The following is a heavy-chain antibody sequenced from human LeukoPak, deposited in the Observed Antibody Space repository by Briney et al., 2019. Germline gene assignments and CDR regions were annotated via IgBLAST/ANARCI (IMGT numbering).Heavy chain of an antibody. CDR3: ARDPTMYDYGDYS. CDR2: IYYSGST. CDR1: GGSISSYY. J-gene: IGHJ4*02. Sequence: SETLSLTCTVSGGSISSYYWSWIRQPPGKGLEWIGYIYYSGSTNYNPSLKSRVTISVDTSKNQFSLKLSSVTAADTAVYYCARDPTMYDYGDYSWGQGTLVTVSS. D-gene: IGHD4-17*01. V-gene: IGHV4-59*01.